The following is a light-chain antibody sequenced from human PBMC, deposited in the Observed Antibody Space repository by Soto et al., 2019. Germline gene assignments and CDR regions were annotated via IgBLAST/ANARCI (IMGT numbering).Light chain of an antibody. V-gene: IGKV3-11*01. Sequence: EIVLTQSPATLSLSPGERATLSCRASQSVSSYLAWYQQKPGQAPRLLIYDASNRATGIPARFSGSGSGTDFTLTISGLEPEDFAVYYCQQRSNWPPRTFGQGTKVEIK. CDR2: DAS. J-gene: IGKJ1*01. CDR3: QQRSNWPPRT. CDR1: QSVSSY.